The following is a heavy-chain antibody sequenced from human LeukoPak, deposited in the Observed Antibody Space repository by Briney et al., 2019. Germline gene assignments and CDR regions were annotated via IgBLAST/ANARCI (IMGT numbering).Heavy chain of an antibody. D-gene: IGHD3-9*01. V-gene: IGHV3-66*01. Sequence: GGSLRLSCAASGFTVSSNYMSWVRQAPGKGLEWVSVIYSGGSTYYADSVKGRFTISRDNSKNTLYLQMNSLRAEDTAVYYCAREPTDILTGHYYMDVWGKGTTVTISS. J-gene: IGHJ6*03. CDR3: AREPTDILTGHYYMDV. CDR2: IYSGGST. CDR1: GFTVSSNY.